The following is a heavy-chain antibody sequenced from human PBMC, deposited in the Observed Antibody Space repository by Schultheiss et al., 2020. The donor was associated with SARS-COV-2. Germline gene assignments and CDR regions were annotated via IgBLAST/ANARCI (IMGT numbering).Heavy chain of an antibody. Sequence: GESLKISCAASGFTFSSYSMNWVRQAPGKGLEWVSSISSSSSYIYYADSVKGRFTISRDNAKNSLYLQMNSLRAEDTAVYYCARHGPWGQQLATVLRFDYWGQGTLVTVSS. CDR1: GFTFSSYS. D-gene: IGHD6-13*01. V-gene: IGHV3-21*04. CDR3: ARHGPWGQQLATVLRFDY. CDR2: ISSSSSYI. J-gene: IGHJ4*02.